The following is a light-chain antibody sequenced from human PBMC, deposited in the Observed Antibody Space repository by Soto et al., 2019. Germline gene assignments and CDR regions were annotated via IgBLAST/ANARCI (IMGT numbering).Light chain of an antibody. CDR2: EGG. CDR3: SSRAGTDTFAVL. V-gene: IGLV2-23*03. J-gene: IGLJ2*01. CDR1: SSNIGRYNL. Sequence: QSVLTQTASVSGSPGQSITISCTGTSSNIGRYNLVSWYQQYPGKAPKLMIYEGGKRPSGVSSRFSGSKSGNTASLTISGLQAEDEGDYYCSSRAGTDTFAVLFGGGTKVTVL.